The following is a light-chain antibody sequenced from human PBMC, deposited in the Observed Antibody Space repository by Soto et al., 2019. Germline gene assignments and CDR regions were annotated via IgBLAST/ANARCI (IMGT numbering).Light chain of an antibody. CDR2: SAS. V-gene: IGKV1-39*01. Sequence: DIQMTQSPSSLSASVGDRVTITCRASRGVSRNLNWYQQKPGKAPKLLIYSASSLQSGVTSRFSGSGSGTDFTLVISSLQPEDFATYYCQQTYSSPFTFGPGTKLESK. CDR3: QQTYSSPFT. CDR1: RGVSRN. J-gene: IGKJ2*01.